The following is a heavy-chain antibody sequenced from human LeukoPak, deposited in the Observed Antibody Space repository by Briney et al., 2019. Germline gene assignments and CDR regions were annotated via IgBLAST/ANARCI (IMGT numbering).Heavy chain of an antibody. D-gene: IGHD3-22*01. CDR1: GFTFSSYG. V-gene: IGHV3-30*02. Sequence: GSLRLSCAASGFTFSSYGMHWVRQAPGKGLEWVAFIRYDGSNKYYADSVKGRFTISRDNSKNTLYLQMNSLRAEDTAVYYCAGGVSSAQGDWFDPWGQGTLVTVSS. J-gene: IGHJ5*02. CDR3: AGGVSSAQGDWFDP. CDR2: IRYDGSNK.